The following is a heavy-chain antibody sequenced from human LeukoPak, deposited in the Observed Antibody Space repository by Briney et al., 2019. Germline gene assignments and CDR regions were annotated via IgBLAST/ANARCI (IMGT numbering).Heavy chain of an antibody. CDR3: AKGHIESGGYYFFDY. CDR1: GFTFSSYA. D-gene: IGHD3-22*01. V-gene: IGHV3-23*01. CDR2: ISGSGGST. Sequence: PGGSLRLSCAASGFTFSSYAMSWVRQAPGKGLEWVSAISGSGGSTYYADSVKGRFTISRDNSRNTLNLQMNSLRVEDTAVYYCAKGHIESGGYYFFDYWGQGTLVTVSS. J-gene: IGHJ4*02.